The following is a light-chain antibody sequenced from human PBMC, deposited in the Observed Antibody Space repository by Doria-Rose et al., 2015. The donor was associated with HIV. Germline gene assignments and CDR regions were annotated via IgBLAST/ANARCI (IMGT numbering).Light chain of an antibody. CDR2: DAS. CDR3: QQYGTSRGT. V-gene: IGKV3-20*01. CDR1: QRVKSRY. Sequence: DIEVTQSPGTLSLSPGDRATLSCRASQRVKSRYLAWYQPKPGQAPRLLIYDASTRATGIPDRFSGSGSGTDFTLTISRLEPEDVAVYYCQQYGTSRGTFGQGTRLEIK. J-gene: IGKJ5*01.